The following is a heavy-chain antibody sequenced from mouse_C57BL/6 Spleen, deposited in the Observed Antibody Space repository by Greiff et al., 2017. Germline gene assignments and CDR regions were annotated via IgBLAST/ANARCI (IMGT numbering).Heavy chain of an antibody. J-gene: IGHJ1*03. V-gene: IGHV5-6*01. CDR1: GFTFSSYG. CDR2: ISSGGSYT. D-gene: IGHD4-1*01. Sequence: EVQLVESGGDLVKPGGSLKLSCAASGFTFSSYGMSWVRQTPDKRLEWVATISSGGSYTYDPDSVKGRFTISRDNAKNTLNLQLSSLKSEDTAMYYCARQGTGAGWYFDVWGTGTTVTVSS. CDR3: ARQGTGAGWYFDV.